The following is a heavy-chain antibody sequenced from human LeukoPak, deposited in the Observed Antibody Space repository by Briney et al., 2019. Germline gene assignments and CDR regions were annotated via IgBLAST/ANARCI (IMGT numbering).Heavy chain of an antibody. J-gene: IGHJ1*01. Sequence: GGSLRLSCTASGFTFDDFSIHWVRQTPGKGLEWVSSIDFTSRYIYNADSVKGRFTTSRDNAKNSLDLQMNSLKVEDTAVYYCATPAAGPGAEYSLYWGQGTLVIVSS. CDR2: IDFTSRYI. CDR3: ATPAAGPGAEYSLY. CDR1: GFTFDDFS. D-gene: IGHD6-13*01. V-gene: IGHV3-21*01.